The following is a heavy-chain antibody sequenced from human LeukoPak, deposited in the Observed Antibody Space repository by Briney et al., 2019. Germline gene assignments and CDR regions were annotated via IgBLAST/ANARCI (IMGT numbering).Heavy chain of an antibody. CDR2: INPNSGGT. D-gene: IGHD3-3*01. CDR1: GYTFTGYY. J-gene: IGHJ4*02. CDR3: AGTSNYDFRSGYYTDYFDY. V-gene: IGHV1-2*02. Sequence: ASVKVSCKASGYTFTGYYMHWVRQAPGQGLEWMGWINPNSGGTNYAQKFQGRVTMTRDTSISTAYMELSRLRSDDTAVYYCAGTSNYDFRSGYYTDYFDYWGQGTLVTVSS.